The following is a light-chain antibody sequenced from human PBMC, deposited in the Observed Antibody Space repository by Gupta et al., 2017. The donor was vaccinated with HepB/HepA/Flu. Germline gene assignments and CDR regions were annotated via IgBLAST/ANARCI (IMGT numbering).Light chain of an antibody. V-gene: IGKV1-39*01. J-gene: IGKJ1*01. Sequence: IQMTHSPSSLSASVRDRVTITCRASQSISRYLSWYQQKPGKAPKLLIYAASNWKSGVPSSFIGSGSGTDFTLTISRRQPEDFANYYCQQSYSNPLTFGQGTKVE. CDR1: QSISRY. CDR3: QQSYSNPLT. CDR2: AAS.